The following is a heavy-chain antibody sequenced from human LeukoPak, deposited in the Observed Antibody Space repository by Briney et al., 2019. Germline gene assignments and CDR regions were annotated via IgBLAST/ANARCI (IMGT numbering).Heavy chain of an antibody. J-gene: IGHJ4*02. D-gene: IGHD2-2*01. CDR1: GYSFTSYL. CDR2: IYPGDFVI. Sequence: GESLKISCKCAGYSFTSYLIGWVRPRPGKGLEWIGIIYPGDFVIRYSPSFQGQVTMSADKAISTAYLQWSSLKASDTGMYYCARQYCSTTNCPFDYWGQGTLVTVSS. V-gene: IGHV5-51*01. CDR3: ARQYCSTTNCPFDY.